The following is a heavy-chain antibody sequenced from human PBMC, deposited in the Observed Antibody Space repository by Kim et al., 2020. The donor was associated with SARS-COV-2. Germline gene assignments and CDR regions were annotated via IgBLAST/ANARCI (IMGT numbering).Heavy chain of an antibody. Sequence: FDGSNKYYDDSVKGRFTISRDNSKNMLFLQMNSLRAEDTAVYYCANFESWGQGTLVTVSS. CDR2: FDGSNK. J-gene: IGHJ4*02. CDR3: ANFES. V-gene: IGHV3-33*06.